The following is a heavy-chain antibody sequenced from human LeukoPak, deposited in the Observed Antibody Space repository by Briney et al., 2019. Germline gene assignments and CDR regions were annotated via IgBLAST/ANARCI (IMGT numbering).Heavy chain of an antibody. Sequence: SVKLSCTASGGSFSSYTISWVRQAPGQGLEWVGRIIPVLGIVNYAHKFQGRVTITADKSTSTAYMELSSLRSEDTVVYYCARVYYYSSGSHAFDIWGQGTMVTVSS. J-gene: IGHJ3*02. CDR2: IIPVLGIV. D-gene: IGHD3-22*01. CDR1: GGSFSSYT. CDR3: ARVYYYSSGSHAFDI. V-gene: IGHV1-69*02.